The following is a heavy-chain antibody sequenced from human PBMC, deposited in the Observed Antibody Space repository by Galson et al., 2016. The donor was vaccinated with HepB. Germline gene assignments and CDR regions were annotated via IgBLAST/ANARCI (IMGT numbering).Heavy chain of an antibody. D-gene: IGHD5-24*01. V-gene: IGHV2-5*02. CDR3: AYLEMSAIDIFDH. J-gene: IGHJ4*02. CDR2: IYWDDDK. CDR1: GFSLSTNGLG. Sequence: PALVKPTQTLTLTCTFSGFSLSTNGLGVGWIRQPPGRALEWLALIYWDDDKRYSPSLKSRLTITNDTSKNHVVLTLTNMDPVETATYYCAYLEMSAIDIFDHWGQGTLVTVSS.